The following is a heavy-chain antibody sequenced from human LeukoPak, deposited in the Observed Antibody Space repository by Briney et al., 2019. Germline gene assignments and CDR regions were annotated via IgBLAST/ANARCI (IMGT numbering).Heavy chain of an antibody. D-gene: IGHD4-17*01. V-gene: IGHV3-30*02. J-gene: IGHJ4*02. Sequence: PGGSLRLSCAASGFTFSDFGMHWVRQAPGKGLEWVALIRSDGSNKYYAESVKGRFTISRDSSKNTLFLRMNSLRVEDTAVYYCAKDRDDYGNDCWGQGVLVTVST. CDR3: AKDRDDYGNDC. CDR1: GFTFSDFG. CDR2: IRSDGSNK.